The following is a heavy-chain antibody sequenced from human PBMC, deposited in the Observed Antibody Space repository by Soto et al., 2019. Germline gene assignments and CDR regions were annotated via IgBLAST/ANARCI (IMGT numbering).Heavy chain of an antibody. Sequence: QVQLVQSGAEVKKTGASVKVSCKTSGYTFTTYYIHWVRQAPGQGLEWLGTINPRGGSTTYAQKLQGRVTMTRDTSTSSVYMELSSLRSEDTAVYYCARTDDYAFDYWGQGTLVIVSS. D-gene: IGHD4-17*01. J-gene: IGHJ4*02. V-gene: IGHV1-46*04. CDR1: GYTFTTYY. CDR2: INPRGGST. CDR3: ARTDDYAFDY.